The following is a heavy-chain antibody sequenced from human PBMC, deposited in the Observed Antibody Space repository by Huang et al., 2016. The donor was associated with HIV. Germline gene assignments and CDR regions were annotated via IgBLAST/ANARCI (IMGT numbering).Heavy chain of an antibody. V-gene: IGHV1-2*02. CDR3: ARDWSFGSSTSPAD. Sequence: QVQLVQSGAEVKNPGASVRVSCKASGYTFTDSNIHWLRQAPGQGLEWMGWINPNRGGTIYAQRFQGRITMTRDTTISTVHMDLRRIQSDDTAVYFCARDWSFGSSTSPADWGQGTLVTVSS. CDR2: INPNRGGT. D-gene: IGHD6-6*01. CDR1: GYTFTDSN. J-gene: IGHJ4*02.